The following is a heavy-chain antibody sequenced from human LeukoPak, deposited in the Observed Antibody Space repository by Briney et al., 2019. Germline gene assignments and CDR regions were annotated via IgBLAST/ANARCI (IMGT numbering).Heavy chain of an antibody. CDR3: VQQGAGYSSSFDY. Sequence: GGSLRLSCAASGFTFSNCAMSWVRQAPGKGLEWVSAISGSGGSTYYADSVKGRFTISRDNSKNTLYLQMNSLGAEDTAVYYCVQQGAGYSSSFDYWGQGTLVIVSS. D-gene: IGHD6-13*01. CDR2: ISGSGGST. J-gene: IGHJ4*02. CDR1: GFTFSNCA. V-gene: IGHV3-23*01.